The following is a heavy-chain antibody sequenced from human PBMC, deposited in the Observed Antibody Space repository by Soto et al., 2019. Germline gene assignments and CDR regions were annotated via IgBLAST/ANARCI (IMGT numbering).Heavy chain of an antibody. J-gene: IGHJ4*02. Sequence: EVQLVESGGGLVQPGGSLRLSCAASGFTFSSYAMNWVRQAPGKGLEWVSYISSSGSTIYYADSVKGRFTISRDNAKNSLYLQMNSLRAEDTAVYYCARGVSVTTHNTFGYWGQGTLVTVSS. CDR1: GFTFSSYA. D-gene: IGHD4-17*01. V-gene: IGHV3-48*03. CDR2: ISSSGSTI. CDR3: ARGVSVTTHNTFGY.